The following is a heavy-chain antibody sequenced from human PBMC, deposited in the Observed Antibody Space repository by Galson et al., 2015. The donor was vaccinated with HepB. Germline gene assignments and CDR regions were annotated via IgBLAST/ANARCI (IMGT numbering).Heavy chain of an antibody. CDR3: VREGYCSGGSCYSWGYYGMDV. CDR2: TYYRSKWYN. Sequence: CAISGDSVSSNSAAWNWIRQSPSRGLECLGRTYYRSKWYNDYAESVKSRITINPDTSKNQFSLQLNSVTPEDTAVYYCVREGYCSGGSCYSWGYYGMDVWGQGSTVTVSS. J-gene: IGHJ6*02. CDR1: GDSVSSNSAA. V-gene: IGHV6-1*01. D-gene: IGHD2-15*01.